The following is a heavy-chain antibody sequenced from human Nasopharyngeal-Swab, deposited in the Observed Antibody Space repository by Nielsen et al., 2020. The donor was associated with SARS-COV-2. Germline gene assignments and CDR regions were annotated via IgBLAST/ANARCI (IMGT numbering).Heavy chain of an antibody. J-gene: IGHJ3*02. V-gene: IGHV3-33*01. Sequence: GESLKISCAASGFTFSSYGMHWVRQAPGKGLEWVAVIWYDGSNKYYADSVKGRFTISRDNSKNTLYLQMNSLRAEDTAVYYCARGPAATGVAFDIWGQGTMVTVSS. CDR3: ARGPAATGVAFDI. CDR2: IWYDGSNK. CDR1: GFTFSSYG. D-gene: IGHD2-2*01.